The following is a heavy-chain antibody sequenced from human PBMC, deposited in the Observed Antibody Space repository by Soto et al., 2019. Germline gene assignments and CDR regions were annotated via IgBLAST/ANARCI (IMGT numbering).Heavy chain of an antibody. Sequence: GGSLRLSCTASGFTFGDYAMSWVRQAPGKGLEWVGFIRSKAYGGTTEYAASVKGRFTISRDDSKSIAYLQMNSLKTKGTAVYYCTRDSPPYYDFWSGYFRFDPWSQGTLVTVSS. V-gene: IGHV3-49*04. CDR3: TRDSPPYYDFWSGYFRFDP. J-gene: IGHJ5*02. CDR2: IRSKAYGGTT. CDR1: GFTFGDYA. D-gene: IGHD3-3*01.